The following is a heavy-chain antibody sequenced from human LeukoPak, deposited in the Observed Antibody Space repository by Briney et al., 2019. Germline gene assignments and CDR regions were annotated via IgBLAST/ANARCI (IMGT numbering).Heavy chain of an antibody. CDR2: ISSGSSYE. V-gene: IGHV3-21*01. Sequence: GGSLRLSCAASGFTFISYSMNWVRQAPGKGLEWVSSISSGSSYENYADSVRGRFTISRDNAKNSLFLQMNSLRAEDTAVYYCARVGCTGGSCSQRGYFYYGMDVWGQGTTVTVSS. J-gene: IGHJ6*02. CDR3: ARVGCTGGSCSQRGYFYYGMDV. D-gene: IGHD2-15*01. CDR1: GFTFISYS.